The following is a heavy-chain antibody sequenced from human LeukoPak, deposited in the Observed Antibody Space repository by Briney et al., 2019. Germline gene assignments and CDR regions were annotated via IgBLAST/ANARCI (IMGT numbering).Heavy chain of an antibody. D-gene: IGHD5-24*01. J-gene: IGHJ4*02. CDR3: ARVNGDAHNKSDY. Sequence: PSETLSLTCSVSGYSISRGNFWGWIRQPPGKGLEWIGTIYHSGATYYNPSLESRVTISLDTSKNQFSLKLTSVTAADTAVYYCARVNGDAHNKSDYWGQGTLVTVSS. CDR1: GYSISRGNF. V-gene: IGHV4-38-2*02. CDR2: IYHSGAT.